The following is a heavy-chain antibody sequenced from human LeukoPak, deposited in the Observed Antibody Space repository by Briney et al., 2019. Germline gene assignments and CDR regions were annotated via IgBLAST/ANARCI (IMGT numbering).Heavy chain of an antibody. CDR3: ATHGTSGYDYHDY. Sequence: SETLSLTCSVSGSSISSSSSYWGWIRQPPGKGLEWIGSVYYSGSTYYNPSLKSRVTISVDTSKNQFSLKLSSVTAADTAVYYCATHGTSGYDYHDYWGQGTLVTVSS. CDR1: GSSISSSSSY. D-gene: IGHD5-12*01. V-gene: IGHV4-39*01. CDR2: VYYSGST. J-gene: IGHJ4*02.